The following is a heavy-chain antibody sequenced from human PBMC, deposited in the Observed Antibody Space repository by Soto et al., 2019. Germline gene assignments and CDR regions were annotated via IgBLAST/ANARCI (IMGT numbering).Heavy chain of an antibody. CDR2: IRSKANSYAT. V-gene: IGHV3-73*01. J-gene: IGHJ3*02. CDR1: GFTFSDSA. CDR3: TRDGSVTRYAFDI. D-gene: IGHD4-17*01. Sequence: EVQLVESGGGLVQPGGSLKLSCAASGFTFSDSAMHWVRQASGKGLEWVGRIRSKANSYATAYAASVKGRFTISRDDSKNTAYLQVNSLKTKDTAVYYCTRDGSVTRYAFDIWGQGTMVTVSS.